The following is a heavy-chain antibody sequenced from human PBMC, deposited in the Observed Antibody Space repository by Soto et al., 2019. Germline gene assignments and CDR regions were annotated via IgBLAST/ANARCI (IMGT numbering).Heavy chain of an antibody. CDR1: GYTFTSYG. Sequence: ASVKVSFKASGYTFTSYGFSWVRQAPGQGLEWMGWISAYNGNTNYAQKVQGRVTMTTDTSTSTAYMELRSLRSDDTAVYYCASFSIAAADPYGMDVWGQGTTVTVSS. CDR2: ISAYNGNT. V-gene: IGHV1-18*01. CDR3: ASFSIAAADPYGMDV. J-gene: IGHJ6*02. D-gene: IGHD6-13*01.